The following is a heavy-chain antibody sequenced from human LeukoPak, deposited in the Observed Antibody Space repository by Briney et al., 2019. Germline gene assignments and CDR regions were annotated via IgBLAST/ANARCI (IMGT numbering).Heavy chain of an antibody. CDR3: ATRSLVIVGATT. J-gene: IGHJ5*02. D-gene: IGHD1-26*01. V-gene: IGHV3-21*01. CDR1: GFSFKSYS. CDR2: ISSSSSYI. Sequence: PGGSLRLSCAASGFSFKSYSMNWVRQAPGKGLEWVSSISSSSSYIYYADSVKGRFTISRDNAKNSLYLQMNSLRAEGTAVYYCATRSLVIVGATTWGQGTLVTVSS.